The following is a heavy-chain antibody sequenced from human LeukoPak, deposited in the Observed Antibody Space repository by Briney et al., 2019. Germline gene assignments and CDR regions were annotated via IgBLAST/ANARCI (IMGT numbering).Heavy chain of an antibody. CDR1: GFTFSSYS. V-gene: IGHV3-21*01. Sequence: GSLRLSCAASGFTFSSYSMNWVRQAPGKGLEWVSSISSSSSYIYYADSVKGRFTISRDNAKNSLYLQMNSLRAEDTAVYYCARASPYGDYVGVDYWGQGTLVTASS. CDR2: ISSSSSYI. D-gene: IGHD4-17*01. CDR3: ARASPYGDYVGVDY. J-gene: IGHJ4*02.